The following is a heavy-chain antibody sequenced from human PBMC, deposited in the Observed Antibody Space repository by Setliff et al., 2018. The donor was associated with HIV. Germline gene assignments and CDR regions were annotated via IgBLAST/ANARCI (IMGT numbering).Heavy chain of an antibody. CDR3: ARMVIQFGDYHFDD. Sequence: SLTCRVSGVSITNNYWTWIRQPPGKGLEWIGFIYYSGTTNYNPSLKSRVTMSLDTSKNQFSLEVNSLSSADTAVYYCARMVIQFGDYHFDDWGQGALVTVSS. V-gene: IGHV4-59*01. D-gene: IGHD3-10*01. J-gene: IGHJ4*02. CDR1: GVSITNNY. CDR2: IYYSGTT.